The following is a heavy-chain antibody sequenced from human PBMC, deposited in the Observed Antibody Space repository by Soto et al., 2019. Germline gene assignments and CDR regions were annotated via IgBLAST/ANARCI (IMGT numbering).Heavy chain of an antibody. CDR3: ATTDQGYCSSTSCYTFDY. D-gene: IGHD2-2*02. CDR2: IYYSGST. CDR1: GGSISSGGYY. V-gene: IGHV4-31*03. Sequence: TLSLMCTVSGGSISSGGYYWSWIRQHPGKGLEWIGYIYYSGSTYYNPSLKSRVTISVDTSKNQFSLKLSSVTAADTAVYYCATTDQGYCSSTSCYTFDYWGQGTLVTVSS. J-gene: IGHJ4*02.